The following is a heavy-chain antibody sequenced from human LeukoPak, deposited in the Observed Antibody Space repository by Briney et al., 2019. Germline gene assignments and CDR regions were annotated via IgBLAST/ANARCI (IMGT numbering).Heavy chain of an antibody. Sequence: PGGSLRLSCAASGFTFSSYWMSWVRQAPGQGLEWVSVLYSGVSTYYADSVKVRVTVFRDNYKNTLYFQMNSLRAEDTAVYYCARDSDNCGMDVWGQGTTVTVSS. CDR3: ARDSDNCGMDV. J-gene: IGHJ6*02. V-gene: IGHV3-66*01. CDR2: LYSGVST. CDR1: GFTFSSYW.